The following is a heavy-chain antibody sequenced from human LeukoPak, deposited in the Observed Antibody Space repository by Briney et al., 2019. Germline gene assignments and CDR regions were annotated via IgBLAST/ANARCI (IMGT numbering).Heavy chain of an antibody. D-gene: IGHD2-21*01. Sequence: GGSLRLSCAASGFSFSVYWMHWVRQAPGKGPVWVSRIKTDGSITDYADSVKGRFTISRDNAKNTLYLQMNSLRAEDTAVYYCVRDPNYSENFDYWGQGALVTV. CDR1: GFSFSVYW. CDR2: IKTDGSIT. J-gene: IGHJ4*02. CDR3: VRDPNYSENFDY. V-gene: IGHV3-74*01.